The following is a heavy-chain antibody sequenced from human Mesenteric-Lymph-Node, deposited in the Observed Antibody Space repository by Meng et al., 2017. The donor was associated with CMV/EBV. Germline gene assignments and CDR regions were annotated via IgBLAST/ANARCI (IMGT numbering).Heavy chain of an antibody. Sequence: ASVKVSCKASGYTFTSYGINWVRQAPGQGLEWMGWMNPNSGNTGYAQKFQGRVTMTRNTSISTAYMELSSLRSEDTAVYYCARAKPIAYYDFWSGSSYNWFDSWGQGTLVTVSS. CDR1: GYTFTSYG. CDR2: MNPNSGNT. J-gene: IGHJ5*01. V-gene: IGHV1-8*02. CDR3: ARAKPIAYYDFWSGSSYNWFDS. D-gene: IGHD3-3*01.